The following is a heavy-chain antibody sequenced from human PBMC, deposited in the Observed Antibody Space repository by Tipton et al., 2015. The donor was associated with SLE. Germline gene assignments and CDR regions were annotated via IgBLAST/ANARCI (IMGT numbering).Heavy chain of an antibody. CDR3: ARSLDSSGYYAFDI. V-gene: IGHV3-33*08. Sequence: SLRLSCAASGFTFSSYGMHWVRQAPGKGLEWVAVIWYDGSDKYYGDSVKGRFTISRDNSKNTLYLQMNSLRAEDTAMYYCARSLDSSGYYAFDIWGQGTMVTVSS. CDR1: GFTFSSYG. J-gene: IGHJ3*02. CDR2: IWYDGSDK. D-gene: IGHD3-22*01.